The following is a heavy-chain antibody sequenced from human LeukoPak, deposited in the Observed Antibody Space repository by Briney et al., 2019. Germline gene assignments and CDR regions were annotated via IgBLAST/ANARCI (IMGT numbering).Heavy chain of an antibody. CDR1: GGSFSAYC. CDR2: IYYSGST. V-gene: IGHV4-59*01. D-gene: IGHD1-7*01. Sequence: SETLSLTCAVYGGSFSAYCWSWIRQPPGKGLEWIGYIYYSGSTNYNPSLKSRVTISVDTSKNQFSLKLSSVTAADTAVYYCARGMVPSTNYYFDYWGQGTLVTVSS. J-gene: IGHJ4*02. CDR3: ARGMVPSTNYYFDY.